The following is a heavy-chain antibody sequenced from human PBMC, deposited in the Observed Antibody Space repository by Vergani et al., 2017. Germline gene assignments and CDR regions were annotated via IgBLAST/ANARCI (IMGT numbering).Heavy chain of an antibody. CDR3: ARGIQLWLEGMDV. D-gene: IGHD5-18*01. CDR1: GFTVSSNY. CDR2: IYSGGST. J-gene: IGHJ6*02. Sequence: EVQLVESGGGLVQPGGSLRLSCAASGFTVSSNYMSWVRQAPGKGLEWVSVIYSGGSTYYADSVKGRFTIPRDNSKNTLYLQMNSLRAEETAVYYCARGIQLWLEGMDVWGQGTTVTVSS. V-gene: IGHV3-66*02.